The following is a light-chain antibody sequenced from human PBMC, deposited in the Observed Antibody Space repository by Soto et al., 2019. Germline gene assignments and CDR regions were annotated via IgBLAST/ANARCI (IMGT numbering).Light chain of an antibody. CDR3: IHYYEWPRWT. V-gene: IGKV3-15*01. Sequence: EIVMTQSPATLSVSPGERATLSCRASQSISNNLAWYQQQPGQAPRLLIYGASTTATGIPARFSGSGTGTEFTLTISSLQSEDFAVYYCIHYYEWPRWTFGQGTKVEVK. CDR1: QSISNN. CDR2: GAS. J-gene: IGKJ1*01.